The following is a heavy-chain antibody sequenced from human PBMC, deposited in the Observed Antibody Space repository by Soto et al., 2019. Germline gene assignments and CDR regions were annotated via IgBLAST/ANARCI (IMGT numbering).Heavy chain of an antibody. Sequence: DGQLVESGGALVQPGGSLRLSCVVSGFTVNTNSMSWVRQAPGKGLEWVSIIYSGGSTYYADSVKGRFTISRDNSKDMLYLQMNSLRAEDTAVYFCAREATMGRLVVMTGYWCQGTLVTVSS. J-gene: IGHJ4*02. CDR2: IYSGGST. V-gene: IGHV3-66*01. CDR1: GFTVNTNS. D-gene: IGHD3-22*01. CDR3: AREATMGRLVVMTGY.